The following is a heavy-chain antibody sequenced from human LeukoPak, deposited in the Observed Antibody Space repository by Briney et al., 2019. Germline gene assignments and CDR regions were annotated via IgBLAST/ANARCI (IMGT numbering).Heavy chain of an antibody. D-gene: IGHD7-27*01. V-gene: IGHV4-59*12. CDR3: ARDKQPGDN. CDR1: GGSISGYY. J-gene: IGHJ4*02. CDR2: MYYAGST. Sequence: PSETLSLTCTVSGGSISGYYWTWIRQPPGKGLEWIGYMYYAGSTSYSPSLKSRVTISADTSKKQFSLNLSSVTAADTAVYFCARDKQPGDNWGPGTLVTVSS.